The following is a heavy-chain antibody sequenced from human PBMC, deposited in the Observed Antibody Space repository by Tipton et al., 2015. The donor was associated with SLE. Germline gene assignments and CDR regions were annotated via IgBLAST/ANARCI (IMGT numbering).Heavy chain of an antibody. Sequence: LRLSCTVSGGSISNYFWGWIRQPAGKGLEWIGRIYSDGATNYNPSLKSRVSMSIDTSKSQFSLKLNYVTAADTAVYYCARGPGAATGEAFDIWGQGTTVTVSS. CDR2: IYSDGAT. J-gene: IGHJ3*02. D-gene: IGHD7-27*01. V-gene: IGHV4-4*07. CDR1: GGSISNYF. CDR3: ARGPGAATGEAFDI.